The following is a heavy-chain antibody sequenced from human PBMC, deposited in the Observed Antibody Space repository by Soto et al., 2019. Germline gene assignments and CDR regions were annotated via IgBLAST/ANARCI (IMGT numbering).Heavy chain of an antibody. CDR2: IDPSDSYT. J-gene: IGHJ6*02. D-gene: IGHD2-2*02. V-gene: IGHV5-10-1*01. CDR1: GYSLTSYW. Sequence: LVESLKISCKGSGYSLTSYWISWVRQMPWKGLEWMGRIDPSDSYTNYSPSFQGHVTISADKSISTAYLQWSSLKASDTAMYYCARRRVVPAAIGVRYYYYGMDVWGQGTTVTVSS. CDR3: ARRRVVPAAIGVRYYYYGMDV.